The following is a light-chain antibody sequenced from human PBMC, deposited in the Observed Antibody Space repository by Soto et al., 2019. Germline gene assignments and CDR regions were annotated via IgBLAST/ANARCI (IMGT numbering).Light chain of an antibody. CDR1: QAIRNY. J-gene: IGKJ5*01. V-gene: IGKV1-16*02. CDR3: QHYNTYPIT. Sequence: DIQMTQSPSSLSAFVGDRVTITCRASQAIRNYVAWFQQKPGKAPKSLIYGASSLRSGVPSKFSGSGFGTDFTLTISTLQPEDAATYYCQHYNTYPITFGQGTRLEI. CDR2: GAS.